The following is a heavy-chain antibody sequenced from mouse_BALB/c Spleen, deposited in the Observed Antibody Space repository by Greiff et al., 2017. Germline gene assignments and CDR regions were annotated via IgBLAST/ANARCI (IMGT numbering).Heavy chain of an antibody. V-gene: IGHV7-3*02. Sequence: EVKVVESGGGLVQPGGSLRLSCATSGFTFTDYYMSWVRQPPGKALEWLGFIRNKANGYTTEYSASVKGRFTISRDNSQSILYLQMNTLRAEDSATYYCARDRDSTFFAYWGQGTLVTVSA. CDR3: ARDRDSTFFAY. J-gene: IGHJ3*01. CDR1: GFTFTDYY. CDR2: IRNKANGYTT.